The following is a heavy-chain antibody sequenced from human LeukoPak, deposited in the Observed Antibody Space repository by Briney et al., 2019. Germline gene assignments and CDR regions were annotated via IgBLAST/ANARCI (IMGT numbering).Heavy chain of an antibody. CDR1: GDSISSSRHS. CDR3: ARRGGSSSSDWFDP. CDR2: ISYSGST. D-gene: IGHD6-6*01. Sequence: SETLSLTCTVSGDSISSSRHSWGWIRQPPGKGLEWIGSISYSGSTYYNPSLKTRVTMSVDTSENQVSLKLSSVTAADTAVYYCARRGGSSSSDWFDPWGQGTLVIVSS. J-gene: IGHJ5*02. V-gene: IGHV4-39*01.